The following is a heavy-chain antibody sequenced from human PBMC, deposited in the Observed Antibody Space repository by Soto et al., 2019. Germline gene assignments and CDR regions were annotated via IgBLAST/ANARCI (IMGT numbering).Heavy chain of an antibody. Sequence: QVQLVQSGAEVKKPGSSVKVSCKASGGTFSSYAISWVRQAPGQGLEWMGGIIPIFGTANYAQKFQGRVTMTADESTSTDYMELSSLRSEDTAVYYCARDGGVYDYSPFDYWGQGTLVTVSS. V-gene: IGHV1-69*12. CDR3: ARDGGVYDYSPFDY. CDR2: IIPIFGTA. CDR1: GGTFSSYA. D-gene: IGHD4-4*01. J-gene: IGHJ4*02.